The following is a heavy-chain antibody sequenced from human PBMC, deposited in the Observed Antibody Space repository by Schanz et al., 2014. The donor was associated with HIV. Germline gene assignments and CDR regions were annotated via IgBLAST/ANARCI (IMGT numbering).Heavy chain of an antibody. CDR1: GFTFSTYG. V-gene: IGHV3-30*03. D-gene: IGHD2-8*01. Sequence: QVQLVGSGGGGVQPGRALRLSCAASGFTFSTYGMHWVRQGPGKGLEWVAFISYDGSNKYYADSVKGRFTISRDNSKNTLFLQMNSLRAEDTAVYYCALVGVWYYYGMDVWGHGTTVAVSS. CDR2: ISYDGSNK. CDR3: ALVGVWYYYGMDV. J-gene: IGHJ6*02.